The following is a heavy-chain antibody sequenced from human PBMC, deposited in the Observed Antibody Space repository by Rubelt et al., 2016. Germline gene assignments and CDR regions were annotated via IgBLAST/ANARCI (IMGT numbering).Heavy chain of an antibody. D-gene: IGHD1-7*01. CDR1: GYTFTDYY. CDR3: VRENWYYDN. Sequence: QVQLVQSGAEVKKPGASVKVSCRASGYTFTDYYFHWVRQAPGQGLEWMAWINPNSGVTNYAQKFQGRVALTRDTSISTVSMELGRLTSDDTAVYYCVRENWYYDNWGQGTLVTVSA. CDR2: INPNSGVT. J-gene: IGHJ4*02. V-gene: IGHV1-2*02.